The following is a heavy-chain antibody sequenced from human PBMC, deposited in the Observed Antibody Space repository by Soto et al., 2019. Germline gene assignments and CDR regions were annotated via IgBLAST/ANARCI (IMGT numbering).Heavy chain of an antibody. D-gene: IGHD5-18*01. CDR1: GGSISSYD. V-gene: IGHV4-59*01. Sequence: LVTLSLTCTVAGGSISSYDGSCILKPPGKGLEWIGYIYYSGSTNYNPSLKSRVTISVDTSKNQFSLKLSSVTAADTAVYYCARAAFGYSYGYSPGDYWGQGTLVTVSS. J-gene: IGHJ4*02. CDR3: ARAAFGYSYGYSPGDY. CDR2: IYYSGST.